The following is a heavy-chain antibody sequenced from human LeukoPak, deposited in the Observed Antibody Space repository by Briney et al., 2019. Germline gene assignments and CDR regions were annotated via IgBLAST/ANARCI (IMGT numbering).Heavy chain of an antibody. CDR2: ITPKSGDT. CDR3: ARVRLADERAWAY. D-gene: IGHD3-3*02. CDR1: GYTFSDFY. Sequence: ASVQVSCKASGYTFSDFYIHWVRPAPGQGLEYVGWITPKSGDTYSPQRFQGRVTMTRDASISTAYMELSSVRSDDTAVYFCARVRLADERAWAYWGQGTLVTVSS. J-gene: IGHJ4*02. V-gene: IGHV1-2*02.